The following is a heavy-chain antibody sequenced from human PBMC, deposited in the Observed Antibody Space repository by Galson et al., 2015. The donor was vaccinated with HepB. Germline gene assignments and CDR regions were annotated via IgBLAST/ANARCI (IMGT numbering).Heavy chain of an antibody. CDR1: GGSISSSSYY. Sequence: ETLSLTCTVSGGSISSSSYYWGWIRQPPGKGLEWIGSIYYSGSTYYNPSLKSRVTISVDTSKNQFSLKLSSVTAADTAVYYCASHPRVTTFDYWGQGTLVTVSS. CDR2: IYYSGST. V-gene: IGHV4-39*07. D-gene: IGHD1-1*01. CDR3: ASHPRVTTFDY. J-gene: IGHJ4*02.